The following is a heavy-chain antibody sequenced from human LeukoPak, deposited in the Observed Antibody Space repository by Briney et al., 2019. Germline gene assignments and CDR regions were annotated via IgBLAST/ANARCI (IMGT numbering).Heavy chain of an antibody. CDR2: IRGSGGST. D-gene: IGHD1-1*01. J-gene: IGHJ6*03. Sequence: GGSLRLSCVASGFTFSSYGMNWVRQAPGKGLEWFSAIRGSGGSTFYADSVKGRFTISRDNSKNTLYMQMNSLRAEDTAVYYCAKSPYDGPSNYYMDVWGKGTTVTISS. V-gene: IGHV3-23*01. CDR1: GFTFSSYG. CDR3: AKSPYDGPSNYYMDV.